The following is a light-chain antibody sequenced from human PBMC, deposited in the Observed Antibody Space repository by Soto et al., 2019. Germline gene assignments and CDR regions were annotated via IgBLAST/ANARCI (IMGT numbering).Light chain of an antibody. CDR3: HHLT. Sequence: DIQMTQSPSTLSASVGDRVTITCRASQSINNWLAWYQQKPGNAPKLLIYDASSLESGGPSRFSGGGSGTEISLTTSSLQPDDFATYYCHHLTFGQGTKVEVK. CDR1: QSINNW. V-gene: IGKV1-5*01. CDR2: DAS. J-gene: IGKJ1*01.